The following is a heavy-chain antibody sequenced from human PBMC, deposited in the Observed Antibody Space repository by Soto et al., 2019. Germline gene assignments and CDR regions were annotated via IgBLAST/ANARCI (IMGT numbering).Heavy chain of an antibody. Sequence: QVQLVESGGGVVQPGRSLRLSCAASGFTFSSYGMHWVRQAPGKGLEWVAVIWYDGSNKYYADSVKGRFTISRDNSKNTLYLQMNSLRAEDTAVYYCARDHNYCSGGSCYGYYYYYYMDVGGKGTTVTVSS. D-gene: IGHD2-15*01. CDR2: IWYDGSNK. J-gene: IGHJ6*03. CDR1: GFTFSSYG. CDR3: ARDHNYCSGGSCYGYYYYYYMDV. V-gene: IGHV3-33*01.